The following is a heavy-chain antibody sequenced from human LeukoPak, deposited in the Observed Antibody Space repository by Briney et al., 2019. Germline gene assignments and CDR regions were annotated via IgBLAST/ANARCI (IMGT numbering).Heavy chain of an antibody. V-gene: IGHV4-34*01. D-gene: IGHD2-15*01. CDR2: INHSGST. Sequence: SETLSLTCAVYAASFSGYYWSWIRQPPGKGLEWIGEINHSGSTNYNPSLKSRVTISVDTSKNQFSLKLSSVTAADTAVYYCARGDKDVVVVAATLDYWGQGTLVTVSS. CDR3: ARGDKDVVVVAATLDY. J-gene: IGHJ4*02. CDR1: AASFSGYY.